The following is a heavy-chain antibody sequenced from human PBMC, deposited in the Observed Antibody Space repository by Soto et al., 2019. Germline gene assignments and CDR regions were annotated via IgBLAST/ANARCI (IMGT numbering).Heavy chain of an antibody. CDR1: GYSISSGNY. CDR3: RSSTSCYDESCVDV. CDR2: LYHIGST. J-gene: IGHJ6*02. D-gene: IGHD2-2*01. V-gene: IGHV4-38-2*01. Sequence: SETLSLTCAVSGYSISSGNYWAWIRQPPGRGLEWIGSLYHIGSTHYNTSLKSRVTISVDTSKNHFSLELSSVTAADTAIYYCRSSTSCYDESCVDVWGQGTMVTSP.